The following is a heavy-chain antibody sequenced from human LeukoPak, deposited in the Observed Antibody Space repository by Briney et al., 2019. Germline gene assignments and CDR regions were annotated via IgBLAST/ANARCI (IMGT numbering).Heavy chain of an antibody. D-gene: IGHD6-13*01. V-gene: IGHV4-59*13. CDR3: AREERGSSCYGY. Sequence: SETLSLTCTVSGGSISTYYWSWIRQPPGKGLEWIGYIYYSGSNNYNPSLKSRVTISVDTSKNQFSLKLSSVTAADTAVYYCAREERGSSCYGYWGQGTLVTVSS. J-gene: IGHJ4*02. CDR1: GGSISTYY. CDR2: IYYSGSN.